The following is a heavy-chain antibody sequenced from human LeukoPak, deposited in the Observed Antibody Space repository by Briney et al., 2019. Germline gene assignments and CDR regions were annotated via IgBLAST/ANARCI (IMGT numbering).Heavy chain of an antibody. J-gene: IGHJ4*02. CDR3: ARGRGSSLPRDY. CDR1: GFTFSSYW. CDR2: INSDGSST. D-gene: IGHD6-6*01. V-gene: IGHV3-74*01. Sequence: GGSLRLSCAASGFTFSSYWMHWVRQAPGKGLVWVSRINSDGSSTSYADSVKGRFTISRDNAKNSLYLQMNSLRAEDTAVYYCARGRGSSLPRDYWGQGTLVTVSS.